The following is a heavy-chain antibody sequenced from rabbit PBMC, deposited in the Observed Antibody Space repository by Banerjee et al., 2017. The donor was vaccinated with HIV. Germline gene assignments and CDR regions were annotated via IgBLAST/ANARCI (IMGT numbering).Heavy chain of an antibody. V-gene: IGHV1S40*01. J-gene: IGHJ4*01. CDR2: MYAGSTIRT. CDR3: ARANSYGYDGYVYATGFDL. Sequence: QQLEESGGDLVKPGASLTLTCTASGFSFSGSYYMCWVRQAPGKGLEWTACMYAGSTIRTVYASWAKGRFTISNTSSTTVTLQMTSLTAADTATYFCARANSYGYDGYVYATGFDLWGPGTLVTVS. CDR1: GFSFSGSYY. D-gene: IGHD6-1*01.